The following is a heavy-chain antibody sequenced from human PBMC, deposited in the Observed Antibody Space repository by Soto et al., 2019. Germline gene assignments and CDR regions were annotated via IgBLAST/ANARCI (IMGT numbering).Heavy chain of an antibody. Sequence: GSLRLSCAASGFSFSTYTMSWVRRAPGKGLEWVSAISGSGGSPSYADSVQGRFTISRDNPKKTLYLQMNSLRAEDTAVYYCAKARCTTSNCYVPDYWGQGTLVTSPQ. D-gene: IGHD2-8*01. V-gene: IGHV3-23*01. J-gene: IGHJ4*02. CDR3: AKARCTTSNCYVPDY. CDR1: GFSFSTYT. CDR2: ISGSGGSP.